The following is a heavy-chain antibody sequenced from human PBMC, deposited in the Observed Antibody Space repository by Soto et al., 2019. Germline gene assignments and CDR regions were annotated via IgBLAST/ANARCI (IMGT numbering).Heavy chain of an antibody. D-gene: IGHD6-13*01. Sequence: GGSLRLSCAASGFTFSSYGMHWVRQAPGKGLEWVAVIWYDGSNKYYADSVKGRFTISRDNSKNTLYLQMNSLRAEDTAVYYCARAPRTSYSSSWYADYWGQGTLVTVSS. CDR2: IWYDGSNK. CDR1: GFTFSSYG. V-gene: IGHV3-33*01. CDR3: ARAPRTSYSSSWYADY. J-gene: IGHJ4*02.